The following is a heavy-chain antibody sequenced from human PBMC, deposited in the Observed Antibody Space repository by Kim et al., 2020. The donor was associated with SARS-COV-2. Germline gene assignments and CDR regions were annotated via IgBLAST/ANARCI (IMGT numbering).Heavy chain of an antibody. V-gene: IGHV4-61*01. CDR3: ARDFVGDWVDP. J-gene: IGHJ5*02. Sequence: SETLSLTCTVSGGSVSSGSYYWSWIRQPPGKGLEWIGNMYYSGRSNYNPSLKSRVTISVDTSKNQFSLKLSSVTAADTAVYYCARDFVGDWVDPWGQGTL. CDR2: MYYSGRS. D-gene: IGHD3-16*01. CDR1: GGSVSSGSYY.